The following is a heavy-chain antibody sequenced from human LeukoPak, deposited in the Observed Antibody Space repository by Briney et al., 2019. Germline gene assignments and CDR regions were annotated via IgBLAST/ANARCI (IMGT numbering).Heavy chain of an antibody. Sequence: GGSLRLSCDASGFTFSTYAMHWVRQAPGKGLEYVSAISGNGGSAYYANSVKGRFTISRDNSKNTLYLHMGSLRIEDMAVYYCARGRYRSAWYDNWGQGTLVAVSS. CDR1: GFTFSTYA. V-gene: IGHV3-64*01. CDR2: ISGNGGSA. J-gene: IGHJ5*02. D-gene: IGHD6-19*01. CDR3: ARGRYRSAWYDN.